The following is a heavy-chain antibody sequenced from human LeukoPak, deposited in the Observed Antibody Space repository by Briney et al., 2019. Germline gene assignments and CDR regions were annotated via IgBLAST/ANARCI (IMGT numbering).Heavy chain of an antibody. CDR1: GGSISSSYSY. D-gene: IGHD4-23*01. CDR3: AREGYGGNSYGY. J-gene: IGHJ4*02. V-gene: IGHV4-61*01. CDR2: IYYSGST. Sequence: SETLSLTCTVSGGSISSSYSYWGWIRQPPGKGLEWIGYIYYSGSTNYNPSLKSRVTISVDTSKNQFSLNPSSVTAADTAVYYCAREGYGGNSYGYWGQGTLVTVSS.